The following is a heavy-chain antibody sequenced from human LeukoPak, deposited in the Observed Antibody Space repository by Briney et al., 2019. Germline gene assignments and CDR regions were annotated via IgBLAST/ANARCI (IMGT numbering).Heavy chain of an antibody. CDR1: GFTFSSYA. J-gene: IGHJ4*02. D-gene: IGHD3-10*01. Sequence: GGSLRLSCAASGFTFSSYAMSWVRQAPGKGLEWVSAISGSGGSTYYADSVKGRFTISRDNSKNTLYLQMNSLRAEDTAVYYCATPRRITMVRGVTPSSYWGQGTLVTVSS. CDR3: ATPRRITMVRGVTPSSY. V-gene: IGHV3-23*01. CDR2: ISGSGGST.